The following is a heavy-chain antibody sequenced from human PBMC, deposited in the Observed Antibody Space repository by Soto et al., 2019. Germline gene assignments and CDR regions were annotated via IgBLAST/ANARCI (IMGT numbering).Heavy chain of an antibody. J-gene: IGHJ6*02. CDR1: GFTFSSYN. Sequence: RGSLRLSCAASGFTFSSYNMNWVRQAPGKGLEWVSYISGSSSTIYYADSVKGRFTISRDNAKNSLYLQMSSLRDEDTAVYYCARADYPNYYYYGMDVWGQGTTVTVS. D-gene: IGHD4-17*01. CDR2: ISGSSSTI. CDR3: ARADYPNYYYYGMDV. V-gene: IGHV3-48*02.